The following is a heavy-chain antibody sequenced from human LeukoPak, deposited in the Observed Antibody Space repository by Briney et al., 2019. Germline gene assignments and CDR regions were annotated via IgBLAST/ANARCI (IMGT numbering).Heavy chain of an antibody. J-gene: IGHJ4*02. CDR3: ARAGGGN. CDR2: ISYDGSNK. Sequence: GRSLRLSCAASGFTFSSYAMHWVRQAPGKGLEWVAVISYDGSNKYYADSVKGRFTISRDNSKNTQYLQMNSLRAEDTAVYYCARAGGGNWGQGTLVTVSS. CDR1: GFTFSSYA. V-gene: IGHV3-30*04. D-gene: IGHD3-10*01.